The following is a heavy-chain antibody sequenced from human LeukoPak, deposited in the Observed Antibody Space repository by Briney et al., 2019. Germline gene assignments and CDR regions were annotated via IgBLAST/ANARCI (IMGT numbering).Heavy chain of an antibody. V-gene: IGHV4-39*01. J-gene: IGHJ4*02. Sequence: PSETLSLTCTVSGGSISSSSYYWGWIRQPPGKGLEWIGSIYYSGSTYYSPSLKSRVTISVDTSKNQFSLKLSSVTAADTAMYYCARQRAGCFDYWGQGTLVTVSS. D-gene: IGHD6-25*01. CDR3: ARQRAGCFDY. CDR2: IYYSGST. CDR1: GGSISSSSYY.